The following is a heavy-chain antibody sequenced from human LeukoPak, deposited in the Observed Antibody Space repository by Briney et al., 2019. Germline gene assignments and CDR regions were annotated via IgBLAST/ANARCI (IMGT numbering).Heavy chain of an antibody. CDR1: GGSFSGYY. Sequence: SETLSLTCAVYGGSFSGYYWSWIRQPPGKGLEWIGYISYSGATKYSPSLKSRVTISVDTSKNQFSLKLTSVTAADTAVYYCARNVSRGFDPWGQGTLVTVSS. J-gene: IGHJ5*02. CDR2: ISYSGAT. V-gene: IGHV4-59*01. D-gene: IGHD3-10*01. CDR3: ARNVSRGFDP.